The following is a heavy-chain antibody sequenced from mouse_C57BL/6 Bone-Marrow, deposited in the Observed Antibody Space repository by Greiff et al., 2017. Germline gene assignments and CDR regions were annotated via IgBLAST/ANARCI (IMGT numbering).Heavy chain of an antibody. V-gene: IGHV1-81*01. CDR3: ERQCIATFADV. D-gene: IGHD1-1*01. Sequence: VKLMESGAELARPGASVKLSCKASGYTFTSYGIRWVKQRTGQGLEWIGEIYPRSGNTYYNENFKGKATLTADKSSSTAYMRLRSLTSEDSAVYFCERQCIATFADVWGTGTTVTVSA. CDR1: GYTFTSYG. CDR2: IYPRSGNT. J-gene: IGHJ1*03.